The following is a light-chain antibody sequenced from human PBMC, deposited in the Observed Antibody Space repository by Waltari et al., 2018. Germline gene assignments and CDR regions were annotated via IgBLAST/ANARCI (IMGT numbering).Light chain of an antibody. V-gene: IGKV3-20*01. CDR3: QQYGTSRT. J-gene: IGKJ1*01. Sequence: EIVLTQSPGTLSLSPGERATLSCRASQSVRSSYLAWYQQKPGQAPRLLIYGASSRATDIPDRFSGSGSGTDFTLTISRLEPEDFAVYYCQQYGTSRTFGQGTKVEIK. CDR1: QSVRSSY. CDR2: GAS.